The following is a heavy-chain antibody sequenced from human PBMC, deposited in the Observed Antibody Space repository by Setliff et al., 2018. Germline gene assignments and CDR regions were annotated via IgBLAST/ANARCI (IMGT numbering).Heavy chain of an antibody. CDR3: ARGRGSSWSGIVNWFDP. CDR2: ISSNGGST. D-gene: IGHD6-13*01. Sequence: GGSLRLSCAASGFTFSSYAMHWVRQAPGKGLEYVSAISSNGGSTYYADSVKGRFTISRDNSKNTLYLQMGSLRAGDMAVYYCARGRGSSWSGIVNWFDPWGQGTLVTVSS. V-gene: IGHV3-64*02. CDR1: GFTFSSYA. J-gene: IGHJ5*02.